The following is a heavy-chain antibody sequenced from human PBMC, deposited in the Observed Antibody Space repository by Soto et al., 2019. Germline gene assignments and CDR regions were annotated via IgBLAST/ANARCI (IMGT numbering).Heavy chain of an antibody. J-gene: IGHJ4*02. CDR2: ISAYNGNT. Sequence: QVQLVQSGAEVKKPGASVKVSCKASGYTFTSYGISWVRQAPGQGLEWMGWISAYNGNTNYAQKLQGRVTMTTDTSTSTADMELRSLRSDDTAVYYCARDLIGGATSPLPGDWGQGTLVTVSS. CDR1: GYTFTSYG. CDR3: ARDLIGGATSPLPGD. D-gene: IGHD1-26*01. V-gene: IGHV1-18*01.